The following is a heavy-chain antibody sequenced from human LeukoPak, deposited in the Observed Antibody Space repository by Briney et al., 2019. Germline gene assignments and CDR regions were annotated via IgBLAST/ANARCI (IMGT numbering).Heavy chain of an antibody. CDR2: ISYDGSDR. CDR3: ASLYDSSGYYYAGNAFDI. J-gene: IGHJ3*02. CDR1: GFTFNSYS. Sequence: GGSLRLSCAASGFTFNSYSMHWVRQAPGKGLEWVTLISYDGSDRYYADSVKGRFTISRDNSKNTLYLQMNSLRAEDTAVYYCASLYDSSGYYYAGNAFDIWGQGTMVTVSS. V-gene: IGHV3-30-3*01. D-gene: IGHD3-22*01.